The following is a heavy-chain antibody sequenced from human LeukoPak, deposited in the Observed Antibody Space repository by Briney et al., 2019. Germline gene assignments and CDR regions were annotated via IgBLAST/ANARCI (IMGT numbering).Heavy chain of an antibody. CDR2: INPNSGGT. V-gene: IGHV1-2*02. J-gene: IGHJ3*02. CDR3: AKDRSYYDSSGYYYLGAFDI. Sequence: ASVKVSCKASGYMFTGYYMHWVRQAPGQGLEWMGWINPNSGGTNYAQKFQGRVTMTRDTSISTAYMELSRLRSDDTAVYYCAKDRSYYDSSGYYYLGAFDIWGQGTMVTVSS. CDR1: GYMFTGYY. D-gene: IGHD3-22*01.